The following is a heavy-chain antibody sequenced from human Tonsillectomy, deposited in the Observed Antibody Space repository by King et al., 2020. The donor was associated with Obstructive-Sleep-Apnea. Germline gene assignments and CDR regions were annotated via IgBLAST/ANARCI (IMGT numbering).Heavy chain of an antibody. D-gene: IGHD2-2*01. V-gene: IGHV4-59*08. CDR3: ARYQLLSWYFDL. CDR2: IYYSGST. Sequence: QLQESGPGLVKPSETLSLTCTVSGGSISSYYWSWIRQPPGKGLEWIGYIYYSGSTNYNPSLKSRCTISVDTSKNQFSLKLSSVTAADTAVYYCARYQLLSWYFDLWGRGTLVTVSS. J-gene: IGHJ2*01. CDR1: GGSISSYY.